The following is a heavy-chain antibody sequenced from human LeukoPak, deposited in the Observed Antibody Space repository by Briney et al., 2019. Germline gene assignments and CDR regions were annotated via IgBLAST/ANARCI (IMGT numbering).Heavy chain of an antibody. CDR2: IHPSGGST. CDR3: ARRSDLYDYSEYYFDY. D-gene: IGHD4-11*01. V-gene: IGHV1-46*01. CDR1: GYTFTSYY. J-gene: IGHJ4*02. Sequence: ASVKVSCKVSGYTFTSYYMHWVRQAPGQGLEWMGIIHPSGGSTIYAQKFQGRVSMTMDTSTSTVYMELRSLRSEDTALYYCARRSDLYDYSEYYFDYWGQGTLVTVSS.